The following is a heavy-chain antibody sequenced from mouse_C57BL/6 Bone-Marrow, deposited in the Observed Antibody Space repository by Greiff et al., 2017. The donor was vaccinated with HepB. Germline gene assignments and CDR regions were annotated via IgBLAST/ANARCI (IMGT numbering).Heavy chain of an antibody. D-gene: IGHD1-3*01. CDR3: ARVTPFMDY. V-gene: IGHV3-6*01. Sequence: EVKLMESGPGLVKPSQSLSLTCSVTGYSITSGYYWNWIRQFPGNKLEWMGYISYDGSNNYNPSLKNRISITRDTSKNQFFLKLNSVTTEDTATYYCARVTPFMDYWGQGTSVTVSS. CDR2: ISYDGSN. CDR1: GYSITSGYY. J-gene: IGHJ4*01.